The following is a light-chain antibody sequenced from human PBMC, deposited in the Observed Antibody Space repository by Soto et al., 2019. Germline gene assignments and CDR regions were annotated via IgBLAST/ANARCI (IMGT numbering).Light chain of an antibody. J-gene: IGKJ5*01. CDR2: DTS. CDR1: QSVRSN. Sequence: EIVMTQSPATLSVSPGERATLSCRASQSVRSNLAWYQQKPGQAPRLLIYDTSTRATGIPDRFSGSGSGTDFTLTISSLQSEDFAVYRCQQYDNKPPITFGQGTRLEIK. CDR3: QQYDNKPPIT. V-gene: IGKV3D-15*01.